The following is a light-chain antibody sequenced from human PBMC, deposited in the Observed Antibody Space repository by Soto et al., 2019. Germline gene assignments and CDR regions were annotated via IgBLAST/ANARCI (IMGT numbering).Light chain of an antibody. V-gene: IGKV1-39*01. Sequence: DIQMTQPPSSLSASVGDRVTITCRTSQPINIYLNWYQHKPGKAPKLLIYAASSLQSGVPSRFSGSGSGADFTLTISSLQPEDFATYYCQQSYSAPTFGGGTKVDVK. CDR3: QQSYSAPT. CDR2: AAS. CDR1: QPINIY. J-gene: IGKJ4*01.